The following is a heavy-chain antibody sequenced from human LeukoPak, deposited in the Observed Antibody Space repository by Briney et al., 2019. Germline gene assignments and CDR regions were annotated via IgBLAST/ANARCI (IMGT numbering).Heavy chain of an antibody. CDR2: IKKNADGGTT. CDR1: GFNFINAW. D-gene: IGHD3-22*01. J-gene: IGHJ4*02. Sequence: PGGSLRLSCTVSGFNFINAWMSWVRQAPGKGLEWVGRIKKNADGGTTDYAAPVKGRFTISRDDSKNTLYLQMNSLKTEDTAVYYCTTDHLNYDSSGYYYWGQGTLVTVSS. CDR3: TTDHLNYDSSGYYY. V-gene: IGHV3-15*01.